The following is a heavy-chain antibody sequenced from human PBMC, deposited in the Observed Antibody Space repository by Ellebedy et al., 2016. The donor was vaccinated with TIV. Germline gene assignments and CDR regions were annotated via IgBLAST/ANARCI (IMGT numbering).Heavy chain of an antibody. CDR3: ARYPQGITMIVPIRGAFDI. V-gene: IGHV5-51*01. J-gene: IGHJ3*02. CDR2: IYPGDSDT. CDR1: GYSFTSYW. Sequence: GESLKISCKGSGYSFTSYWIGWVRQMPGKGLEWMGIIYPGDSDTRYSPSFQGQVTISADKSISTAYLQWSSLKASDTAMYYCARYPQGITMIVPIRGAFDIWGQGTMVTVSS. D-gene: IGHD3-22*01.